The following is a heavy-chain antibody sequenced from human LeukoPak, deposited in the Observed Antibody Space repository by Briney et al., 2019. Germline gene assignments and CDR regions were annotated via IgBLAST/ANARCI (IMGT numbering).Heavy chain of an antibody. Sequence: SETLSLTCTVSGGSISSYYWSWIRQPPGKGLEWIGYIYYSGSTNYNPSLKSRVTISVDTSKNQFSLKLSSVTAADTAVYYCARVRGGYCSSTSCYAYYFDYWGQGTLVTVSS. CDR3: ARVRGGYCSSTSCYAYYFDY. D-gene: IGHD2-2*01. CDR2: IYYSGST. V-gene: IGHV4-59*01. CDR1: GGSISSYY. J-gene: IGHJ4*02.